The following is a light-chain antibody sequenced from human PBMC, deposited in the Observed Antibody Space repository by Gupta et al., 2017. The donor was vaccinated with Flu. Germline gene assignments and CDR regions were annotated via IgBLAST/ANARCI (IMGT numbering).Light chain of an antibody. CDR1: QRIDIY. Sequence: ETVLTQSPATLSLSPGERATLSCKSSQRIDIYLTWYQHKPGQAPRLLIYDASKRATGVPARFSGSGSGTDFTLPISSLEPEDFAVYYCQGLTFGGGTRVEMK. CDR3: QGLT. CDR2: DAS. J-gene: IGKJ4*01. V-gene: IGKV3-11*01.